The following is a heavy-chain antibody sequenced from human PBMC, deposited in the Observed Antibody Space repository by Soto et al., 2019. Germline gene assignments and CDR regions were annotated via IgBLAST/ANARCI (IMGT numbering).Heavy chain of an antibody. CDR2: ISYDGTNK. D-gene: IGHD1-26*01. CDR1: GFTFSRFA. J-gene: IGHJ6*03. V-gene: IGHV3-30*18. Sequence: QVQLVESGGGVVQPGTSLRLSCIASGFTFSRFAIHWVRQAPGKGLEWVAVISYDGTNKYYGAFVKGRFSLSRDDSENTAYLQMNTLRPDDTALYSCAKDSSLGFYMDVWGRGTMVTVSS. CDR3: AKDSSLGFYMDV.